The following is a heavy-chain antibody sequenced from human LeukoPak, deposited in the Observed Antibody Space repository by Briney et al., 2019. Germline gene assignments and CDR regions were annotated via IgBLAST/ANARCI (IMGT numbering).Heavy chain of an antibody. CDR1: GGSISSYY. CDR3: ARDSRTTTAFDI. CDR2: VYYSGST. Sequence: PSETLSLTCTVSGGSISSYYWSWIRQPPGKGLEWIGYVYYSGSTNYNPSLKSRVTISVDTSKNQFSLHQSSVTAADTAVYHCARDSRTTTAFDIWGQGTMVTVSS. J-gene: IGHJ3*02. D-gene: IGHD1-1*01. V-gene: IGHV4-59*01.